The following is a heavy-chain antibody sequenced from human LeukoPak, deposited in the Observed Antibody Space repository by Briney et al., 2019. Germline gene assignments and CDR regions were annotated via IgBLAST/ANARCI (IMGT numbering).Heavy chain of an antibody. D-gene: IGHD2-2*01. Sequence: GSSVKVSCKASGGTFSSYAISWVRQAPGQGLEWMGRIIPIFGIANYAQKFQGRVTITADKSTSTAYMELSSLRSEDTAVYYCARAKVYCSSTSCPQHWFDPWGQGTLVTVSS. CDR2: IIPIFGIA. CDR1: GGTFSSYA. J-gene: IGHJ5*02. CDR3: ARAKVYCSSTSCPQHWFDP. V-gene: IGHV1-69*04.